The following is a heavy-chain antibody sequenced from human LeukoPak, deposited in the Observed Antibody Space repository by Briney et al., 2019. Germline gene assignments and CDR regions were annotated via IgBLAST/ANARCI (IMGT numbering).Heavy chain of an antibody. J-gene: IGHJ3*02. CDR1: GFTFSSYS. Sequence: GGSLRLSCAASGFTFSSYSMNWVRQAPGKGLEWVSSITSSRRYIYYADSVEGRFTISRDNAKNSLYLQMNSLRAEDTAVYYCARDSPYYDSSGYYPSGAFDIWGQGTMVTVSS. CDR2: ITSSRRYI. V-gene: IGHV3-21*01. D-gene: IGHD3-22*01. CDR3: ARDSPYYDSSGYYPSGAFDI.